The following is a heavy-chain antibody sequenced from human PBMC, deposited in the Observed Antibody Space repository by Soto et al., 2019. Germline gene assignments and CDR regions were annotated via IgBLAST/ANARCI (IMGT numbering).Heavy chain of an antibody. CDR2: ISGSGGST. CDR1: GFTFSSYA. CDR3: ARRGPGTYFDY. J-gene: IGHJ4*02. D-gene: IGHD6-13*01. Sequence: EVQLLESGGGLVQPGGSLRLSCAASGFTFSSYAMRWVRQAPGKGLEWVSAISGSGGSTYYADSVKGRFTISRDNSKHTLYLQVNSLRAEDTAVYYCARRGPGTYFDYWGQGTLVTVSS. V-gene: IGHV3-23*01.